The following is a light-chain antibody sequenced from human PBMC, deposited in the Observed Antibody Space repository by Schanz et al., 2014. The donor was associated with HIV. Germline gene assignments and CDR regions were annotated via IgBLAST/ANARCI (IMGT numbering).Light chain of an antibody. CDR2: GAS. V-gene: IGKV3-20*01. J-gene: IGKJ3*01. CDR1: QSVRSN. CDR3: QQYGSSPPT. Sequence: EIVLTQSPVTLSLSPGERAALSCRASQSVRSNLAWYQQRPGQAPRLLIYGASSRATGIPDRFSGSGSGTDFTLTISRLEPEDFAVYYCQQYGSSPPTFGPGTKVDIK.